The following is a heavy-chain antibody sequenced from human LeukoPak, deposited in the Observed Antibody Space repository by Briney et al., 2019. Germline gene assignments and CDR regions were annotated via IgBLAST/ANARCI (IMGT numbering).Heavy chain of an antibody. J-gene: IGHJ6*03. V-gene: IGHV4-61*02. CDR3: ARTCITIFGVVPSDMDV. Sequence: SETLSLTCTVSGGSISSGSYYWSWVRLPAGKGLEWIGRIYTSGSTNYNPSLKSRVTISVDTSKNQFSLKLSSVTAADTAVYYCARTCITIFGVVPSDMDVWGKGTTVTVSS. CDR2: IYTSGST. D-gene: IGHD3-3*01. CDR1: GGSISSGSYY.